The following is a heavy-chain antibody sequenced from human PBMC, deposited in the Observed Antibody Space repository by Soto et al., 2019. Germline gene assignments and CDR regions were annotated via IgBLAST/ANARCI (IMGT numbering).Heavy chain of an antibody. J-gene: IGHJ4*02. V-gene: IGHV3-23*01. CDR3: AKRGSGSYYDY. CDR2: ISGSGGST. D-gene: IGHD3-10*01. CDR1: GFTFSSYA. Sequence: EVQLLESGGGLAQPGGSLRLSCAASGFTFSSYAMSWVRQAPGKGLERVSVISGSGGSTYYADSVKGRFTISRDNSKNTLYLQMNSLRAEDTAVYYCAKRGSGSYYDYWGQGTLVTVSS.